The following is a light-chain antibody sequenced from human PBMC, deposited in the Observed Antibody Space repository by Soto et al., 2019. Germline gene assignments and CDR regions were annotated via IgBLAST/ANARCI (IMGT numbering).Light chain of an antibody. J-gene: IGKJ1*01. CDR3: QQYGSAGT. Sequence: EIVLTQSPGTLSVSGGERATLSCRASQSVSNNYLAWYQQKPGQAPRLLIYGASNRATGIPDRFSGSGSATYFTLTISRQESENAAVYYCQQYGSAGTFGQGTKVDI. CDR2: GAS. CDR1: QSVSNNY. V-gene: IGKV3-20*01.